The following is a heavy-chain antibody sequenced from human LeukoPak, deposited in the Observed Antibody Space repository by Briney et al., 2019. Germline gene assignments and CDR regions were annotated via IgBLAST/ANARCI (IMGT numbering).Heavy chain of an antibody. CDR1: GFTFGDYA. D-gene: IGHD1-1*01. CDR3: TRDRGAYNLYDY. CDR2: IRSKAYGETA. J-gene: IGHJ4*02. V-gene: IGHV3-49*03. Sequence: AGGSLRLSCTASGFTFGDYAMSWIRQAPGKGREWVGFIRSKAYGETADYAASVKGRFTISRDDSKAIAYLQMNSLKTEDTAVYHCTRDRGAYNLYDYWGQGTLVTVSS.